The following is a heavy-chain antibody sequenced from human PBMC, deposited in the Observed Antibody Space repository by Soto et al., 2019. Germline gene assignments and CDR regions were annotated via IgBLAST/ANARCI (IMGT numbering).Heavy chain of an antibody. CDR3: ARVATNYDFWSGYHYYYGMDV. J-gene: IGHJ6*02. CDR2: MNPNSGNT. D-gene: IGHD3-3*01. Sequence: ASVQVSCKASGYTFTSYDINWVRQDTGQGLEWMGWMNPNSGNTGYAQKFQGRVTMTRNTSISTAYMELSSLRSEDTAVYYCARVATNYDFWSGYHYYYGMDVWGQGTTVTVSS. CDR1: GYTFTSYD. V-gene: IGHV1-8*01.